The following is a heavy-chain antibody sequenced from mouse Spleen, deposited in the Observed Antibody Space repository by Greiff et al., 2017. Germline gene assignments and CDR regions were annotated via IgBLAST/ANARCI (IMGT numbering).Heavy chain of an antibody. CDR2: IWSGGST. V-gene: IGHV2-2*01. D-gene: IGHD2-14*01. CDR3: ARNDRYDAMDY. CDR1: GFSLTSYG. J-gene: IGHJ4*01. Sequence: QVQLKQSGPGLVQPSQSLSITCTVSGFSLTSYGVHWVRQSPGKGLEWLGVIWSGGSTDYNAAFISRLSISKDNSKSQVFFKMNSLQADDTAIYYCARNDRYDAMDYWGQGTSVTVSA.